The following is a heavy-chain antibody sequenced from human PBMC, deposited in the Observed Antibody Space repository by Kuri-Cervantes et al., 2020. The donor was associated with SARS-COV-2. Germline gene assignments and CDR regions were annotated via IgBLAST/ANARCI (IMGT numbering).Heavy chain of an antibody. J-gene: IGHJ4*02. CDR3: ASTSAATGSYPDY. CDR2: IYYSGST. CDR1: GGSISSYY. V-gene: IGHV4-59*08. D-gene: IGHD1-26*01. Sequence: SETLSLTCTVSGGSISSYYWSWIRQPPGKGLEWIGYIYYSGSTNYNPSLKSRVTISVDTSKNQFSLKLSSVTAADTAVYYCASTSAATGSYPDYWGQGTLVTVSS.